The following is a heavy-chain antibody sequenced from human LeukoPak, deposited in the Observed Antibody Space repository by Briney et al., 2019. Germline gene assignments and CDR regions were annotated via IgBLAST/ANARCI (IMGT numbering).Heavy chain of an antibody. D-gene: IGHD2-2*01. J-gene: IGHJ4*02. CDR1: GYTFRTYS. V-gene: IGHV3-23*01. CDR2: ISGSGGVE. Sequence: GGSLRLSCVASGYTFRTYSMGWVRQAPRKGLEWVSSISGSGGVESYADSVKARCTISRDNSKNPLYLQMNSLRVEDTAKYYCVSRSGGSITCPWGYWGQGTLVTVPS. CDR3: VSRSGGSITCPWGY.